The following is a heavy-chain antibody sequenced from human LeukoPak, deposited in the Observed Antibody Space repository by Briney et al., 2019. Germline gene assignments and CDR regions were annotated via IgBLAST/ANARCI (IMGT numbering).Heavy chain of an antibody. V-gene: IGHV4-4*07. D-gene: IGHD4-17*01. CDR3: ARDGDGDPFNWFDP. CDR2: IYTSGST. Sequence: SETLSLTCTVSGGSISSYYWSWIRQPAGKGLEWIGRIYTSGSTNYNPSLKSRVTMSVDTSKNQFSLRLSSVTAADTAVYYCARDGDGDPFNWFDPWGLGTLVTVSS. CDR1: GGSISSYY. J-gene: IGHJ5*02.